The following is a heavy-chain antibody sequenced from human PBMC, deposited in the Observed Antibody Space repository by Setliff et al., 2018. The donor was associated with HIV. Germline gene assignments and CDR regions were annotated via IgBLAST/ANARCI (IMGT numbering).Heavy chain of an antibody. CDR1: GGSISTSNYY. CDR2: IYYSGST. V-gene: IGHV4-39*07. J-gene: IGHJ6*03. D-gene: IGHD1-26*01. Sequence: SETLSLTCTVSGGSISTSNYYWGWVRQPPGKGLEWIGSIYYSGSTYYNPSLKSRVTISVDTSKNQFSLKLTSVTAADTAVYYCARGQDLGATWTGYYYYYMDVWGKGTTVTVSS. CDR3: ARGQDLGATWTGYYYYYMDV.